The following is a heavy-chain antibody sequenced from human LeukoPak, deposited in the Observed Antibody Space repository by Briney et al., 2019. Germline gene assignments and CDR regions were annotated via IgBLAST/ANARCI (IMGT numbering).Heavy chain of an antibody. V-gene: IGHV1-2*06. CDR2: INPNSGGT. CDR3: ASGGSGGYYYFDY. Sequence: ASVKVSCKASGYTFTGYYMHWVRQAPGQGREWMGRINPNSGGTNYAQKFQGRVTMTRDTSISTAYMELSRLRSDDTAVYYCASGGSGGYYYFDYWRQGTLVTVSS. CDR1: GYTFTGYY. D-gene: IGHD6-19*01. J-gene: IGHJ4*02.